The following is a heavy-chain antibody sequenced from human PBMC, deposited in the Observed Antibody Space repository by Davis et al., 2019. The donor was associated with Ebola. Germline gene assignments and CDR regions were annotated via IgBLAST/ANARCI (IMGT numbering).Heavy chain of an antibody. CDR3: ARGLGGRNDAFDF. CDR1: GYNFATYW. D-gene: IGHD3-16*01. J-gene: IGHJ3*01. CDR2: IYPGDSDT. V-gene: IGHV5-51*01. Sequence: GESLKISCKGSGYNFATYWIGWVRQMPGKGLEWMGIIYPGDSDTRYSPSFQGHVTISADRSISAAYLQWRGLKASDSAMYYCARGLGGRNDAFDFWGQGTMVTVSS.